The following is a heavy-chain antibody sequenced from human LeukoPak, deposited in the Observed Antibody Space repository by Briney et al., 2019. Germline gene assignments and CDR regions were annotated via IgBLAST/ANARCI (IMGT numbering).Heavy chain of an antibody. V-gene: IGHV1-69*05. Sequence: ASVKVSCKASGGTFSSYAISWVRQAPGQGLEWMGGIIPIFGTANYAQKFQGRVTMTRDTSTSTVYMELSSLRSEDTAVYYCARDSLAAAGTVAWFDPWGQGTLVTVSS. D-gene: IGHD6-13*01. CDR1: GGTFSSYA. CDR2: IIPIFGTA. J-gene: IGHJ5*02. CDR3: ARDSLAAAGTVAWFDP.